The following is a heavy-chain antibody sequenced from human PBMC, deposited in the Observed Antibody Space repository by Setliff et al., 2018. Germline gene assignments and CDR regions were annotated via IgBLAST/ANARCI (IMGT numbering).Heavy chain of an antibody. CDR2: ITWNSGNI. V-gene: IGHV3-9*01. CDR1: GFTFDDYA. CDR3: IRDKSGYRAYYYYMDV. D-gene: IGHD5-12*01. Sequence: PGGSLRLSCAASGFTFDDYAMHWVRQAPGKGLEWVSSITWNSGNIAYGDAVRGRFVTSRDNAKNYLYLEMTSLRVEDTAVYYCIRDKSGYRAYYYYMDVWGTGTTVTVSS. J-gene: IGHJ6*03.